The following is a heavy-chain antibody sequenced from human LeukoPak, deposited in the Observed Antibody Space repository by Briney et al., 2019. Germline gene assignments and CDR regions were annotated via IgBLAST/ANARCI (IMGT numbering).Heavy chain of an antibody. J-gene: IGHJ3*02. CDR3: ASPPSYYYDSSGYSDAFDI. V-gene: IGHV3-21*01. D-gene: IGHD3-22*01. CDR1: GFTFSSYS. Sequence: GGSLRLSCAASGFTFSSYSMDWVRQAPGKGLEWVSSISSSSSYIYYADSVKGRFTISRDNAKNSLYLQMNSLRAEDTAVYYCASPPSYYYDSSGYSDAFDIWGQGTMVTVSS. CDR2: ISSSSSYI.